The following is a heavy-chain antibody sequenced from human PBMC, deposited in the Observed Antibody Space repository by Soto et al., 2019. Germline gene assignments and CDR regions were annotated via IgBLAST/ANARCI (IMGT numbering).Heavy chain of an antibody. V-gene: IGHV3-48*02. D-gene: IGHD5-18*01. CDR1: GFTFSSYS. Sequence: PGGSLRFSCAASGFTFSSYSMNWVRQAPGKGLEWVSYISSGSSIYYADSVKGRFTISRDNAKNSLYLQMNSLRDEDTAVYYCARDLGYGLFDYWGQGTLVTVSS. CDR2: ISSGSSI. CDR3: ARDLGYGLFDY. J-gene: IGHJ4*02.